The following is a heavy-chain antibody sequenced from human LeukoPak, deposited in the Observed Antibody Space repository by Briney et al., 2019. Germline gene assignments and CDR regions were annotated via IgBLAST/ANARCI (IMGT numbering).Heavy chain of an antibody. Sequence: GGSLRLSCVASGFTFSDYYMSWIRQAPGKGLEWVSYISSSGSSIYYADSVKGRFAISRDNAKNSLFLQMNSLRAEDTAVYYCAGGGYISGWYSSPDYWGQGTLVTVSS. D-gene: IGHD6-19*01. CDR1: GFTFSDYY. J-gene: IGHJ4*02. V-gene: IGHV3-11*01. CDR3: AGGGYISGWYSSPDY. CDR2: ISSSGSSI.